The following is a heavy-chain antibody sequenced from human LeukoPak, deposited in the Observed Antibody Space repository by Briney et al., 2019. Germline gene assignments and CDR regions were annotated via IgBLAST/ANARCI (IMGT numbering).Heavy chain of an antibody. V-gene: IGHV3-21*01. J-gene: IGHJ4*02. CDR2: ISSSSSYI. D-gene: IGHD2-15*01. CDR1: GFTFSSYS. Sequence: GGSLRLSCAASGFTFSSYSMNWVRQAPGKGLEWVSSISSSSSYIYYADSVKGRFTISRDNAKNSLYLQMNSLRAEDTAVYYYARAYCSGGSCYNLDYWGQGTLVTVSS. CDR3: ARAYCSGGSCYNLDY.